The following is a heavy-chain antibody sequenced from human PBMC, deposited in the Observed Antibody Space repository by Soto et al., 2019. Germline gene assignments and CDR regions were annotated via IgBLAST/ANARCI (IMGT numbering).Heavy chain of an antibody. D-gene: IGHD2-15*01. J-gene: IGHJ6*02. V-gene: IGHV3-33*06. CDR2: LWYDGSNK. CDR3: AKNPVVAATYYYYGMDV. CDR1: GFTFSSYG. Sequence: QVQLVESGGGVVQPGRSLRLSCAASGFTFSSYGMHWVRQAPGKGLEWVAVLWYDGSNKYYADSVKGRFTISRDNSKNTLYLQMNSLRAEDTAVYYCAKNPVVAATYYYYGMDVWGQGTTVTVSS.